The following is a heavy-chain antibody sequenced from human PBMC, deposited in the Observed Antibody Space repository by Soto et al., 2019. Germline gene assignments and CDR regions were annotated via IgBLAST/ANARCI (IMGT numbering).Heavy chain of an antibody. V-gene: IGHV3-15*01. CDR1: GFTFSNAW. CDR2: IKSKTDGGTT. J-gene: IGHJ4*02. D-gene: IGHD3-3*01. Sequence: EVQLVESGGGLVKPGGSLRLSCAASGFTFSNAWMSWVRQAPGKGLEWVGRIKSKTDGGTTDYAAPVKGRFTISRDDSKNTLCLQMNSLKTEDTAVYYCTTGDFWSGLAFDYWGQGTLVTVSS. CDR3: TTGDFWSGLAFDY.